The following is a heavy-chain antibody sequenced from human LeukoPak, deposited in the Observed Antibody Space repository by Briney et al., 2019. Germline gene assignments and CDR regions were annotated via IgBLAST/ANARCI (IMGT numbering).Heavy chain of an antibody. D-gene: IGHD5-18*01. CDR2: INPNSGGA. V-gene: IGHV1-2*02. CDR1: GYTFTGYY. CDR3: ARAGGHVWLGSFDY. Sequence: ASVKVSCKASGYTFTGYYMHWVRQAPGQGLEWMGGINPNSGGANYAQKFQGRVTITGDTSISTAYMELSRLRSDDPAGYYCARAGGHVWLGSFDYWGQGTLATVSS. J-gene: IGHJ4*02.